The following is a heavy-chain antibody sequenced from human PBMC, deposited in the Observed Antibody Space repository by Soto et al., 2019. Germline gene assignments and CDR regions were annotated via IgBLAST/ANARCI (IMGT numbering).Heavy chain of an antibody. J-gene: IGHJ5*02. CDR3: ARGTRESNWFDP. D-gene: IGHD1-26*01. V-gene: IGHV5-10-1*01. CDR2: IDPSDSYT. Sequence: PGESLKISCKGSGYSFSGYWITWVRQMPGKGLEWMGRIDPSDSYTNYSPSFQGHVTISADKSISTAYLQWSSLKASDTAMYYCARGTRESNWFDPWGQGTLVTVSS. CDR1: GYSFSGYW.